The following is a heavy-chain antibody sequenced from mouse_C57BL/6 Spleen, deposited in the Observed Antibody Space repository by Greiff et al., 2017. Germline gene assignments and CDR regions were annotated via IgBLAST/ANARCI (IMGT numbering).Heavy chain of an antibody. CDR1: GFTFSDYY. D-gene: IGHD2-5*01. Sequence: EVKVVESEGGLVQPGSSMKLSCTASGFTFSDYYMAWVRQVPEKGLEWVANINYDGSSTYYLDSLKSRFIISRDNAKNILYLQMSSLKSEDTATYYCARESNRYFDVWGTGTTVTVSS. CDR3: ARESNRYFDV. CDR2: INYDGSST. V-gene: IGHV5-16*01. J-gene: IGHJ1*03.